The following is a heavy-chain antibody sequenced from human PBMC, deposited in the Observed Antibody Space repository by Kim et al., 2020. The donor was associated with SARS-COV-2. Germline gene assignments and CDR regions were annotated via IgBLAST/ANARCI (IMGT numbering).Heavy chain of an antibody. CDR1: GFTFSSYG. J-gene: IGHJ4*02. V-gene: IGHV3-23*01. CDR2: VSGSGGST. CDR3: AKAYDSSGYYYFDY. Sequence: GGSLRLSCGASGFTFSSYGINWFRQAPGKGLEWVSAVSGSGGSTYYADSVKGRFTISRDNSKNTVSLQMNSLRAEDTALYYCAKAYDSSGYYYFDYWGQGTLVTVSS. D-gene: IGHD3-22*01.